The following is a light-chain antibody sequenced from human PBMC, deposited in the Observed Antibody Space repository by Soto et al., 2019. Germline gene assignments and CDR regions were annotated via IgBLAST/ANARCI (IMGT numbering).Light chain of an antibody. CDR3: QKYNDWPPSWT. Sequence: EIVMTQSPATLSVSPGERVTLSCRASQSISSNLAWHQQRPGQAPRLLIYGVSTRATGIPARFSGSGSGTESTLTISSLQSEEFAVYYCQKYNDWPPSWTFGQGTKV. CDR1: QSISSN. J-gene: IGKJ1*01. V-gene: IGKV3-15*01. CDR2: GVS.